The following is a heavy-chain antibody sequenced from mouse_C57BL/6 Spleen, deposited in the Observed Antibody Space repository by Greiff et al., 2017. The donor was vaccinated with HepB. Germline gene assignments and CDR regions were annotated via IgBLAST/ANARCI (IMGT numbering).Heavy chain of an antibody. V-gene: IGHV5-9-1*02. CDR1: GFTFSSYA. CDR2: ISSGGDYI. Sequence: EVKLEESGEGLVKPGGSLKLSCAASGFTFSSYAMSWVRQTPEKRLEWVAYISSGGDYIYYADTVKGRFTISRDNARNTLYLQMSSLKSEDTAMYYCTRDGYSLSAYWGQGTLVTVSA. CDR3: TRDGYSLSAY. J-gene: IGHJ3*01. D-gene: IGHD2-3*01.